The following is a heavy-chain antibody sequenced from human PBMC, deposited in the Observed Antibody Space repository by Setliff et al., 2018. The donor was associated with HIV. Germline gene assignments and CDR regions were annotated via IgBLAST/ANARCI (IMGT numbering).Heavy chain of an antibody. Sequence: SVKVSCKASGGTFSSYAISWVRQAPGQGLDWMGGIIPVFGTTNYAQKFQGRVTITADESTSTAYMELSSLSSEDTAVYYCARGGVYYYDSSGWSMDYWGQGTLVTVSS. CDR2: IIPVFGTT. V-gene: IGHV1-69*13. CDR1: GGTFSSYA. J-gene: IGHJ4*02. CDR3: ARGGVYYYDSSGWSMDY. D-gene: IGHD3-22*01.